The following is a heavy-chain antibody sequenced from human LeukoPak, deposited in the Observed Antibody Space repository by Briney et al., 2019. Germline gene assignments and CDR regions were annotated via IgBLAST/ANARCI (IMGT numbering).Heavy chain of an antibody. CDR3: ARESQWEWLPFNPIDY. CDR2: ISSSSIYI. J-gene: IGHJ4*02. CDR1: GFTFSDYS. Sequence: TGGSLRLSCAASGFTFSDYSMNWVRQAPGKGLEWVSSISSSSIYIYYSDSVKGRFTISRDNAKNTLYLQMNSLRAEDTAVYYCARESQWEWLPFNPIDYWGQGTLVTVSS. V-gene: IGHV3-21*01. D-gene: IGHD3-3*01.